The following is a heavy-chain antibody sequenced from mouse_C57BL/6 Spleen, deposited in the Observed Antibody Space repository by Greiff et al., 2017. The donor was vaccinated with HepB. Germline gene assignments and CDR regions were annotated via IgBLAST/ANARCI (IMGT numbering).Heavy chain of an antibody. CDR1: GFNIKDDY. CDR3: TTGGAPGIYY. Sequence: VQLQQSGAELVRPGASVKLSCTASGFNIKDDYMHGVKQRPEQGLEWIGWIDPENGDTEYASKFQGKATITADTSSNTAYLQLSSLTSEDTAVYYCTTGGAPGIYYWGQGTTLTVSS. V-gene: IGHV14-4*01. J-gene: IGHJ2*01. CDR2: IDPENGDT. D-gene: IGHD4-1*01.